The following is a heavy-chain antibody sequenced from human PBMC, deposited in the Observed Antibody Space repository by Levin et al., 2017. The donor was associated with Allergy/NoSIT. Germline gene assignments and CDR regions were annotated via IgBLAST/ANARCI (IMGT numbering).Heavy chain of an antibody. CDR3: NTWIGST. D-gene: IGHD1-20*01. V-gene: IGHV3-15*01. J-gene: IGHJ5*02. CDR1: GFTVTNAW. CDR2: IKSKTDGGTT. Sequence: GGSLRLSCAASGFTVTNAWMSWVRQAPGKGLEWVGRIKSKTDGGTTDYAAPVKGRFAISRDDSKNTLYLQVNSLNTEDTAVYYWNTWIGSTWGQGTLVTVSS.